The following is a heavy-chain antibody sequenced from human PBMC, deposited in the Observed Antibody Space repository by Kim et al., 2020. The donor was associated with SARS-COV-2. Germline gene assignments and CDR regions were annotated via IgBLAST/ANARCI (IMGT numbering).Heavy chain of an antibody. J-gene: IGHJ4*02. CDR3: ARAQGRLSYLWDY. Sequence: YAQKFQGRVTMTRDTSTSTVYMELSSLRSEDTAVYYCARAQGRLSYLWDYWGQGTLVTVSS. D-gene: IGHD1-26*01. V-gene: IGHV1-46*01.